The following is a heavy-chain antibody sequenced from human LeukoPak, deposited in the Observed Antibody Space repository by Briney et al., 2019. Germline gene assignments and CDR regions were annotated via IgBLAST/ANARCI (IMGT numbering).Heavy chain of an antibody. J-gene: IGHJ4*02. V-gene: IGHV3-21*01. D-gene: IGHD5-18*01. CDR1: GFTFSRYE. CDR3: ARAYPPSIQLWTTKSFDY. CDR2: ISSSSSYI. Sequence: PGGSLTLSCAASGFTFSRYEMNWVRQAPGKGLEWVSSISSSSSYIYYADSVKGRFTISRDNAKNSLYLQMNSLRAEDTAVYYCARAYPPSIQLWTTKSFDYWGQGTLVTVSS.